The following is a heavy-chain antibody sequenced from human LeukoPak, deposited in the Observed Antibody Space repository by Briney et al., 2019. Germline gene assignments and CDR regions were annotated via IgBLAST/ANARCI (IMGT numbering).Heavy chain of an antibody. CDR2: ISSNGGST. CDR3: ASRYYYDSSDAFDI. J-gene: IGHJ3*02. D-gene: IGHD3-22*01. CDR1: GFTFSSYA. Sequence: TGGSLRLSCAASGFTFSSYAMHWVRQAPGKGLEYVSTISSNGGSTYYANSVKGRFTISRDNSKNTLYLQMGSLRAEDMAVYYCASRYYYDSSDAFDIWGQGTMVTVSS. V-gene: IGHV3-64*01.